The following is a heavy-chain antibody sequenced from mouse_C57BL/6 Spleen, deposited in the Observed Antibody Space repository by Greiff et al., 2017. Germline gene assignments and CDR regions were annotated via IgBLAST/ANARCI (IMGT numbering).Heavy chain of an antibody. J-gene: IGHJ3*01. CDR1: GYTFTSYW. CDR3: ARSHYGSSPWFAY. CDR2: IDPSDSYT. Sequence: VQLKESGAELVMPGASVKLSCKASGYTFTSYWMHWVKQRPGQGLEWIGEIDPSDSYTNYNQKFKGKSTLTVDKSSSTAYMQLSSLTSEDSAVYYCARSHYGSSPWFAYWGQGTLVTVSA. D-gene: IGHD1-1*01. V-gene: IGHV1-69*01.